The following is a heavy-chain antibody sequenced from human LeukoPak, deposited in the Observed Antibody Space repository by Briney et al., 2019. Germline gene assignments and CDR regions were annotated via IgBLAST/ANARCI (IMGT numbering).Heavy chain of an antibody. J-gene: IGHJ5*02. D-gene: IGHD3-3*01. CDR1: GYTFTSYG. CDR3: ARVRDFWSGCPSFDP. CDR2: ISAYNGNT. V-gene: IGHV1-18*01. Sequence: ASVKVSCKASGYTFTSYGISWVRQAPGQGLEWMGWISAYNGNTNYAQKLQGRVTMTTDIYKSTAYMELRSLRSDDTAVYYCARVRDFWSGCPSFDPWGQGTLVTVSS.